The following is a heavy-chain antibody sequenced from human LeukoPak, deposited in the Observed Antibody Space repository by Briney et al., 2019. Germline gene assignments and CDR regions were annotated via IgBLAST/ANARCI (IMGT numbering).Heavy chain of an antibody. J-gene: IGHJ5*02. Sequence: ASVKVSCKASGYTFTSYDINWVRQATGQGLEWMGWMNPNSGNTGYAQKFQGRVSITADKSTSTAYMELSSLRSEDTAVYYCARRISVDNWFDPWGQGTLVTVSS. V-gene: IGHV1-8*01. CDR1: GYTFTSYD. CDR3: ARRISVDNWFDP. CDR2: MNPNSGNT. D-gene: IGHD3-10*01.